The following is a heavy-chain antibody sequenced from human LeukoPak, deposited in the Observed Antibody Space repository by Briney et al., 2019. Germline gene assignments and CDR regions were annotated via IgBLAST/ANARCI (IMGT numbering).Heavy chain of an antibody. D-gene: IGHD6-13*01. V-gene: IGHV3-23*01. CDR3: AKAEASGIAAT. CDR1: GFTFSSYA. Sequence: GRSLRLSCAASGFTFSSYAMSWVRQAPGKGLEWVSAISGSGGSTYYADSVKGRLTISRDNSKNTLYLQMNSLRAEDTAVYYCAKAEASGIAATWGQGTLVTVSS. CDR2: ISGSGGST. J-gene: IGHJ4*02.